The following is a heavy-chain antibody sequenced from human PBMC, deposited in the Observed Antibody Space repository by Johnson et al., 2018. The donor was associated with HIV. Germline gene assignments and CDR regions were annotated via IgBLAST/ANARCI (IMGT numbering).Heavy chain of an antibody. CDR3: AMENNWNYEEYGFDI. D-gene: IGHD1-7*01. CDR2: IRGSDGST. J-gene: IGHJ3*02. Sequence: VQLVESGGGLVQPGGSLRLSCVVSGFTFSSHAMSWVRQAPGKGLEWVSAIRGSDGSTEYADSVKGRFTISRDNSKNTLYLQMNSLRAEDTAVYYCAMENNWNYEEYGFDIWGQGTMVTVSS. CDR1: GFTFSSHA. V-gene: IGHV3-23*04.